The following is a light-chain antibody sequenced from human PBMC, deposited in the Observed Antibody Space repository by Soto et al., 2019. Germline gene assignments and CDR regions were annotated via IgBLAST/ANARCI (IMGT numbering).Light chain of an antibody. Sequence: DIQMTQSPSSLSASVGDGVTITCRASQSISSYLNWYQQKPGKAPKLLIYAASSLQSGVPSRFSGSGSGTDFTLTISRLHPEDFATYYCQQCYSTPRTFGQGTKVDI. J-gene: IGKJ1*01. CDR3: QQCYSTPRT. CDR1: QSISSY. V-gene: IGKV1-39*01. CDR2: AAS.